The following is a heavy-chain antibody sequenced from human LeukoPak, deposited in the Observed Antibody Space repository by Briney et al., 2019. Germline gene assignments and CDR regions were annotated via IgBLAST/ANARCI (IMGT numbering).Heavy chain of an antibody. CDR2: IIPILGIA. J-gene: IGHJ5*02. Sequence: ASVKVSCKASGGTFTSYAISWVRQAPGQGLEWMGRIIPILGIANYAQKFQGRVTITADKSMSTAYMELSSLRSDDTAVYDCARSGPVGVILEGRFDPWGQGTLVTVSS. CDR3: ARSGPVGVILEGRFDP. V-gene: IGHV1-69*04. CDR1: GGTFTSYA. D-gene: IGHD3-3*01.